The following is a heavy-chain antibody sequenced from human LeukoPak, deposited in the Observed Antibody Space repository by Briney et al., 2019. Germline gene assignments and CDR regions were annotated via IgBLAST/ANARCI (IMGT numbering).Heavy chain of an antibody. CDR3: ARQESEMTTPANRYFDH. CDR1: GYNFATDW. Sequence: GESLKISCKGSGYNFATDWIGWVRQMPGKGLEWMGIIFPDDSDIRYNTSFQGQVTISANKSISTAYLQWRSLKASDSAMYYCARQESEMTTPANRYFDHWGQGTLVTVSS. V-gene: IGHV5-51*01. CDR2: IFPDDSDI. J-gene: IGHJ4*02. D-gene: IGHD5-24*01.